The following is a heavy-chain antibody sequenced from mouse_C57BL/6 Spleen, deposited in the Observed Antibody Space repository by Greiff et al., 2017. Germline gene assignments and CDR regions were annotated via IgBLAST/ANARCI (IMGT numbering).Heavy chain of an antibody. CDR1: GYTFTSYW. J-gene: IGHJ1*03. Sequence: VQLQQPGTELVKPGASVKLSCKASGYTFTSYWMHWVKQRPGQGLEWIGNINPSNGGTNYNEKFKSKATLTVDKSSSTAYMQLSSRTSEDSAVXYCARADYGSSYGWYFDVGGTGTTVTVSS. CDR3: ARADYGSSYGWYFDV. D-gene: IGHD1-1*01. CDR2: INPSNGGT. V-gene: IGHV1-53*01.